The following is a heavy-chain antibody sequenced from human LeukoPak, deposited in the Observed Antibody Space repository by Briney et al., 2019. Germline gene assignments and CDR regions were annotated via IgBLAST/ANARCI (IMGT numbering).Heavy chain of an antibody. CDR2: IKQDGSEK. CDR1: GFTFASYW. D-gene: IGHD2-2*01. V-gene: IGHV3-7*01. Sequence: GGSLRLSCAASGFTFASYWMSWVRQAPGKGLEWVANIKQDGSEKYYVDSVKGRFTISRDNAKNSLYLQMNSLRAEDTAVYYCARALWGIVVVPAAPDYWGQGTLVTVSS. CDR3: ARALWGIVVVPAAPDY. J-gene: IGHJ4*02.